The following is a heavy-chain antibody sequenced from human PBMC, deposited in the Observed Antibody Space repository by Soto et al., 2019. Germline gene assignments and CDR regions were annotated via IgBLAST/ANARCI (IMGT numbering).Heavy chain of an antibody. CDR2: VIPIFGTA. Sequence: SVKVSCKASGGTFSSYAISWVRQAPGQGLEWMGGVIPIFGTANYAQKFQGRVTITADKSTSTAYMELSSLRSEDTAVYYCARENTMVRGVIISDYYYGMDVWGQGTTVTVSS. CDR3: ARENTMVRGVIISDYYYGMDV. D-gene: IGHD3-10*01. CDR1: GGTFSSYA. V-gene: IGHV1-69*06. J-gene: IGHJ6*02.